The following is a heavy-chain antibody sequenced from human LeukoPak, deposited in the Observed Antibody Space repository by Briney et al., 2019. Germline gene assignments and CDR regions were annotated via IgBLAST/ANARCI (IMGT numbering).Heavy chain of an antibody. J-gene: IGHJ4*02. Sequence: PSETLSLTCTVSGGSISSYYWSWIRQPPGKGLEWIGYIYYSGSTNYNPSLKSRVTISVDTSKNQFSLKLSPVTAADTAVYYCARSLTIFGVVSHFDYWGQGTLVTVSS. CDR2: IYYSGST. D-gene: IGHD3-3*01. CDR1: GGSISSYY. CDR3: ARSLTIFGVVSHFDY. V-gene: IGHV4-59*01.